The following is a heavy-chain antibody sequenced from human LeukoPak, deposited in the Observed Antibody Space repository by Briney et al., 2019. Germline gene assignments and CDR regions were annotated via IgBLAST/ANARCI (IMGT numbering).Heavy chain of an antibody. CDR1: GFTFSSYA. CDR2: ISYDGSNK. J-gene: IGHJ5*02. D-gene: IGHD2-2*01. V-gene: IGHV3-30*04. CDR3: ARAMPHDNWFNP. Sequence: QPGRSLRLSCAASGFTFSSYAMHWVRQAPGKGLEWVAVISYDGSNKYYADSVKGRFTISRDNSKNTLYLQMNSLRAEDTAVYYCARAMPHDNWFNPWGQGSLVTVSS.